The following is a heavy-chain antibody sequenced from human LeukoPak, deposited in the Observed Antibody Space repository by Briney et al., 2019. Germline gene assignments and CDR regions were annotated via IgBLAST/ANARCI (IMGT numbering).Heavy chain of an antibody. D-gene: IGHD3/OR15-3a*01. Sequence: SCKASGYTFTGYYMHWVRQAPGKGLEWVAVISYDGSNKYYAGSVKGRFTISRDNSKNTLYLQMNSLRAEDTAVYYCARDFGLTTTSVWGQGTLVTVSS. CDR1: GYTFTGYY. CDR2: ISYDGSNK. J-gene: IGHJ4*02. CDR3: ARDFGLTTTSV. V-gene: IGHV3-30*03.